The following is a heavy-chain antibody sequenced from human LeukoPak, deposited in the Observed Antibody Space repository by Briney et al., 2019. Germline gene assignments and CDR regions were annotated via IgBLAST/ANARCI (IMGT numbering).Heavy chain of an antibody. J-gene: IGHJ2*01. CDR2: IYYSGST. CDR1: GGSISSYY. D-gene: IGHD4-17*01. Sequence: PSETLSLTCTVSGGSISSYYWYWIRQPPGKGLEWIGYIYYSGSTSYNPSLKSRVTISVDTSKNQFSLKLSSVSAADASVNYCARGYGDYERGMWDWCFDLWGRGTLVTVSS. V-gene: IGHV4-59*01. CDR3: ARGYGDYERGMWDWCFDL.